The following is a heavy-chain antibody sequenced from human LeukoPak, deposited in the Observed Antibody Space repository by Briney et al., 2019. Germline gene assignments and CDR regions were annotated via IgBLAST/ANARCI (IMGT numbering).Heavy chain of an antibody. CDR2: IYYSGST. V-gene: IGHV4-59*08. D-gene: IGHD3-10*01. CDR3: ARHRARGYFDY. J-gene: IGHJ4*02. CDR1: GGSISSYY. Sequence: SETLSHTCTVSGGSISSYYWSWIRQPPGKGLEWIGYIYYSGSTNYNPSLKSRVTISVDTSKNQFSLKLSSVTAADTAVYYCARHRARGYFDYWGQGTLVTVSS.